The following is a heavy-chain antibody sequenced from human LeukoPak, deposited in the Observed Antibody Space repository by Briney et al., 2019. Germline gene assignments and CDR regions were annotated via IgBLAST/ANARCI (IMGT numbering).Heavy chain of an antibody. J-gene: IGHJ4*02. CDR3: ATGLGGVAELLDY. CDR1: GYTLNELS. Sequence: GASVKVSCKVSGYTLNELSMHWVRQAPGRGLGWMGGFDPEDGQTIYAQKFQGRVTMTEDTSTDTAYLELTSLSSEDAAVYYCATGLGGVAELLDYWGQGTLVTVSS. CDR2: FDPEDGQT. V-gene: IGHV1-24*01. D-gene: IGHD3-3*01.